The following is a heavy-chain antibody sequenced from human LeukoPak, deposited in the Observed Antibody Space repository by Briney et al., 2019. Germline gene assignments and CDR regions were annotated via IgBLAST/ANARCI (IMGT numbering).Heavy chain of an antibody. CDR3: AKDKGYYGSGSYYYY. Sequence: GGSLRLSCAASGFTFSRYAMSWVRQAPGKGLEWVSAISGSGGSTYYADSVKGRFTISRDNSKNTLYLQMNSLRAEDTAVYYCAKDKGYYGSGSYYYYWGQGTLVTVSS. J-gene: IGHJ4*02. D-gene: IGHD3-10*01. CDR2: ISGSGGST. V-gene: IGHV3-23*01. CDR1: GFTFSRYA.